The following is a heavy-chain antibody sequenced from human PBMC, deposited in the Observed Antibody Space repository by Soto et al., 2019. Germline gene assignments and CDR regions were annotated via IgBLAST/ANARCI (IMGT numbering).Heavy chain of an antibody. D-gene: IGHD3-10*01. CDR2: IYYTGRT. CDR3: ARDLTIGGFFDP. V-gene: IGHV4-59*01. Sequence: SETLSLTCTVSGGSITSYYWTWIRQPPGKELEWIGYIYYTGRTNCNPSLRSRVTMSVDTSKNQFSLRLSSVTAADTAIYYCARDLTIGGFFDPWGRGTLVTVSS. CDR1: GGSITSYY. J-gene: IGHJ5*02.